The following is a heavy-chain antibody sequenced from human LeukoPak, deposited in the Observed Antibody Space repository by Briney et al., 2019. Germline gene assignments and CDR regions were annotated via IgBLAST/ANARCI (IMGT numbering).Heavy chain of an antibody. J-gene: IGHJ5*02. Sequence: ASVKVSCKSSGYTFTDYYIHWVRQAPGQGLEWMGWISAYNGNTNYAQKLQGRVTMTTDTSTSTAYMELRSLRSDDTAVYYCAREIGGWEDIVVVPENGPENWFDPWGQGTLVTVSS. CDR3: AREIGGWEDIVVVPENGPENWFDP. V-gene: IGHV1-18*04. D-gene: IGHD2-2*01. CDR1: GYTFTDYY. CDR2: ISAYNGNT.